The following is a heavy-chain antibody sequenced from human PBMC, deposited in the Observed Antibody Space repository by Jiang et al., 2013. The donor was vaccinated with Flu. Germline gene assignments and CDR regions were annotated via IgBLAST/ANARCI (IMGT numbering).Heavy chain of an antibody. CDR2: IYPGDSDT. J-gene: IGHJ4*02. V-gene: IGHV5-51*01. D-gene: IGHD3-16*02. CDR3: ARHPAPRLGDLSSPDY. Sequence: GAEVKKPGESLKISCKGSGYSFTNYWIAWVRQMPGKGLEWMGIIYPGDSDTRYSPSFQGQVTISADKSINTAYLRWSSLKASDTAMYYCARHPAPRLGDLSSPDYWGQGTLVTVSS. CDR1: GYSFTNYW.